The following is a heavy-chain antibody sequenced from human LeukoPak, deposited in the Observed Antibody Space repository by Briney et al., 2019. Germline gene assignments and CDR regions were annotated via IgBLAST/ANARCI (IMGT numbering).Heavy chain of an antibody. CDR3: AREGPLSGYCSGGSCCEFDY. CDR2: IYPRDGST. D-gene: IGHD2-15*01. Sequence: GASVKVSCKASGYTFTSNYIHWVRQAPGQGLEWMGMIYPRDGSTSYAQKFQGRVTMTRDTSTSTVYMELSSLRSEDTAVYYCAREGPLSGYCSGGSCCEFDYWGQGTLVTVSS. CDR1: GYTFTSNY. J-gene: IGHJ4*02. V-gene: IGHV1-46*01.